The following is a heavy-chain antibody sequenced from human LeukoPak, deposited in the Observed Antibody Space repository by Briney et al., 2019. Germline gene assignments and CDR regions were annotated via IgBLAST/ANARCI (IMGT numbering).Heavy chain of an antibody. CDR3: ARFCSGGSCYSFSGGYDYYYYYMDV. Sequence: GGSLRLSCAASGFTFSSYRINWVRQAPGKGLEWVSSISSSSSYIYYADSVRGRFTISRDNAKNSLYLQMNSLRAEDTAVYYCARFCSGGSCYSFSGGYDYYYYYMDVWGKGTTVTISS. J-gene: IGHJ6*03. CDR2: ISSSSSYI. CDR1: GFTFSSYR. D-gene: IGHD2-15*01. V-gene: IGHV3-21*01.